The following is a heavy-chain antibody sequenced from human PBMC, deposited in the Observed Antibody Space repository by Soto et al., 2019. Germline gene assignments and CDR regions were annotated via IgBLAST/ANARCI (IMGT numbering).Heavy chain of an antibody. CDR2: ISGSGGST. Sequence: GGSLRLSCAASGFTFSSYAMSWVRQAPGKGLEWVSAISGSGGSTYYADSVKGRFTISRDNSKNTLYLQMNSLRAEDTAVYYCAKDRDCSGGSCYSTHFDYWGQGTLVTVSS. CDR1: GFTFSSYA. CDR3: AKDRDCSGGSCYSTHFDY. D-gene: IGHD2-15*01. V-gene: IGHV3-23*01. J-gene: IGHJ4*02.